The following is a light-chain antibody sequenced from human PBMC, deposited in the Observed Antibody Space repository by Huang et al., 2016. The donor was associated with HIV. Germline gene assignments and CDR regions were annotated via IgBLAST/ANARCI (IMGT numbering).Light chain of an antibody. CDR3: MQALQTPV. J-gene: IGKJ3*01. Sequence: EIVMTQSPLSLPVTPGEPASISCRFSQSLLHSNGYNYLEWNLQKPGQSPQLLIYLGSNRGSGVPDRFSGSGSGTDFTLKISRVEAEDVGIYYCMQALQTPVFGPGTRVDIK. V-gene: IGKV2-28*01. CDR1: QSLLHSNGYNY. CDR2: LGS.